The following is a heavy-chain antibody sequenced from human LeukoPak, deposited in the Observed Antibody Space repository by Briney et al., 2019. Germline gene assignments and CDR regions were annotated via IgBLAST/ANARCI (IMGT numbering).Heavy chain of an antibody. CDR3: ARESSGSYYNPLGYMDV. J-gene: IGHJ6*03. CDR2: IFTTGIT. V-gene: IGHV4-4*07. CDR1: GGSISLYY. D-gene: IGHD3-10*01. Sequence: SETLSLTCTVSGGSISLYYWNGIRQPAGKGLEWIGRIFTTGITNYKSSLKSRVTMSVDTSKNQFSLNLTSVTAADTAVYYCARESSGSYYNPLGYMDVWGKGTTVTVSS.